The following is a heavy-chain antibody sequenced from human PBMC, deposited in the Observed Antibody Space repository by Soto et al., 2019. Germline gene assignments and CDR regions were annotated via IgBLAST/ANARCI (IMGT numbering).Heavy chain of an antibody. D-gene: IGHD3-10*01. CDR1: GVTFRISG. V-gene: IGHV3-30*03. CDR2: ISYDGSNK. CDR3: ARVITMVRGVIITVNYYGMDV. J-gene: IGHJ6*02. Sequence: GGSMRLSCASPGVTFRISGVHWVRQAQGKGLEWVAVISYDGSNKYYADSVKGRFTISRDNSKNTLYLQMNSLRAEDTAVYYCARVITMVRGVIITVNYYGMDVLGQGTTVTVSS.